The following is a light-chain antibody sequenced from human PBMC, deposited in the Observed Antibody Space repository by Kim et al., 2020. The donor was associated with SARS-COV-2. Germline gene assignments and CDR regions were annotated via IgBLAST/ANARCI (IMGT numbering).Light chain of an antibody. CDR1: KLGDKY. J-gene: IGLJ1*01. CDR3: QAWDTNTFYV. Sequence: SYELTQPPSVSVSPGQTASITCSGDKLGDKYVCWYQQKPGHSPVLVIYQDTKRPSGIPERFSGSNSGNTATLTISGTQAMDEADYYCQAWDTNTFYVFGSGTKVT. CDR2: QDT. V-gene: IGLV3-1*01.